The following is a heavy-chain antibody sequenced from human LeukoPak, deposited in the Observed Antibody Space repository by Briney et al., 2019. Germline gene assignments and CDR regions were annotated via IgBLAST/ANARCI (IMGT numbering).Heavy chain of an antibody. CDR3: ARGHDDSSVSV. CDR2: INPHSGGT. CDR1: GYTFTNYY. Sequence: ASVKVSCKASGYTFTNYYVEWVRQAPGQGLEWMGRINPHSGGTDYAQRFQARVTMTRDTSISTAYMELSRLRSDDTAVYYCARGHDDSSVSVWGQGTLVTVSS. J-gene: IGHJ4*02. D-gene: IGHD3-22*01. V-gene: IGHV1-2*06.